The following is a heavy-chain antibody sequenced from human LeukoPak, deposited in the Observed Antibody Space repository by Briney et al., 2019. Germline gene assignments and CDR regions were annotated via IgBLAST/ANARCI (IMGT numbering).Heavy chain of an antibody. CDR2: IKQDGSQT. CDR1: GFTFSDYW. J-gene: IGHJ4*02. Sequence: QTGGSLRLSCAASGFTFSDYWMAWVRQAPGKGLEWMANIKQDGSQTYYVDSVKGRFTISRDNAKNSLYLQMNSLRAEDTALYYCARKGLPDYWGQGTLVTVSS. V-gene: IGHV3-7*01. CDR3: ARKGLPDY.